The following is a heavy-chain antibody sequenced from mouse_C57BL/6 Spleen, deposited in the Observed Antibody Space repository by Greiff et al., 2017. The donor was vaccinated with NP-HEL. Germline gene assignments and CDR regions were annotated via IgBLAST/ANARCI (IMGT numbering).Heavy chain of an antibody. CDR2: IRNKANGYTT. V-gene: IGHV7-3*01. CDR1: GFTFTDYY. J-gene: IGHJ2*01. Sequence: DVKLVESGGGLVQPGGSLSLSCAASGFTFTDYYMSWVRQPPGKALEWLGFIRNKANGYTTEYSASVKGRFTISRDNSQSILYLQMNALRAEDSATYYCARYYDGYPYFDYWGQGTTLTVSS. CDR3: ARYYDGYPYFDY. D-gene: IGHD2-3*01.